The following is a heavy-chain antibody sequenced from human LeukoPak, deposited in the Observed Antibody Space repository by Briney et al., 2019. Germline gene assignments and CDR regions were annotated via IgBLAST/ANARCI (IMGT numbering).Heavy chain of an antibody. D-gene: IGHD3-10*01. J-gene: IGHJ5*02. Sequence: GGSLRLSCAASGFTFSSYEMNWVRQAPGKGLEWVSYISSSGSTIYYADSVKGRFTISRDNAKNSLYLQMNSLRAEDTAVYYCARRTSGSYSYNWFDPWGQGTLVTVSS. V-gene: IGHV3-48*03. CDR3: ARRTSGSYSYNWFDP. CDR1: GFTFSSYE. CDR2: ISSSGSTI.